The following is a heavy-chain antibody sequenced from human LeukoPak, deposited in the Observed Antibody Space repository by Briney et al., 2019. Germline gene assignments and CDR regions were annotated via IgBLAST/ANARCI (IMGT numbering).Heavy chain of an antibody. CDR2: TRNRARSNST. V-gene: IGHV3-72*01. CDR1: GFTFSDHY. J-gene: IGHJ6*03. Sequence: GGSLRLSCAASGFTFSDHYMDWVRQAPGKGLEWVGRTRNRARSNSTEYAASVKGRFTISRDDSKNSLYLQMNSLKIEDAAVYYCARVSTGQAYYYYMDVWGKGTTVTVSS. CDR3: ARVSTGQAYYYYMDV.